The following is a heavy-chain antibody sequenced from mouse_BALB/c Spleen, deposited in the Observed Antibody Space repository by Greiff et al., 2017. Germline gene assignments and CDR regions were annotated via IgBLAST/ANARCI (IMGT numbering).Heavy chain of an antibody. CDR3: ARPSLGFAY. Sequence: VQGVESGPGLVAPSQSLSITCTVSGFSLTSYGVHWVRQPPGKGLEWLGVIWAGGSTNYNSALMSRLSISKDNSKSQVFLKMNSLQTDDTAMYYCARPSLGFAYWGQGTLVTVSA. CDR1: GFSLTSYG. CDR2: IWAGGST. J-gene: IGHJ3*01. V-gene: IGHV2-9*02.